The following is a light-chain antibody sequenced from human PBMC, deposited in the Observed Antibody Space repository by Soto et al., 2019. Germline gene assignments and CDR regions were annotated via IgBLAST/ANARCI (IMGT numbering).Light chain of an antibody. CDR2: AAS. J-gene: IGKJ1*01. V-gene: IGKV1-39*01. CDR3: QQYNSYPWT. Sequence: DIQMTQSPSSLFASVGDSVTITCRASQTITTYLNWYRQKPGKAPKLLIYAASSLQSGVPSRFSGSGSETEFTLAISSLQPDDFATYYCQQYNSYPWTFGQGTKVDIK. CDR1: QTITTY.